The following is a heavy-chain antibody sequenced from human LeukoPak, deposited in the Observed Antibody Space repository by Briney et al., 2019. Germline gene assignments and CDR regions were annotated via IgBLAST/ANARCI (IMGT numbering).Heavy chain of an antibody. CDR1: GHTFSDYS. Sequence: GASVKVSCKASGHTFSDYSMHWVRQAPGQGLEWMGWINPNSGGTDYAQKFQGRVTMTRDTSISTAYMELSRLRSDDTAVYYCARLGHYDFWNGDYWGQGTLVTVSS. J-gene: IGHJ4*02. V-gene: IGHV1-2*02. CDR3: ARLGHYDFWNGDY. CDR2: INPNSGGT. D-gene: IGHD3-3*01.